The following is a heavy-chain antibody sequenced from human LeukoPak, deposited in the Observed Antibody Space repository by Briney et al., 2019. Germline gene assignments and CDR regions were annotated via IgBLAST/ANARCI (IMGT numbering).Heavy chain of an antibody. CDR3: ARESWAAFDL. CDR1: GFTFNTYW. V-gene: IGHV3-7*01. D-gene: IGHD3-16*01. J-gene: IGHJ5*02. CDR2: RKQDGTER. Sequence: GGSLTLSCGASGFTFNTYWMRWLRQAPGKGLEGVANRKQDGTERYHADSVKGRFTIYRDNAKISLYLELSSLRAEDTAVYYCARESWAAFDLWGQGTLVTVSS.